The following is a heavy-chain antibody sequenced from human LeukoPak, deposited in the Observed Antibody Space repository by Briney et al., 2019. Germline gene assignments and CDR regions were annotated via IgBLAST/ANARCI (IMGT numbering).Heavy chain of an antibody. J-gene: IGHJ4*02. V-gene: IGHV3-21*01. CDR1: GFTFSSYS. Sequence: GGSLRLSCAASGFTFSSYSMNWVRQAPGKGLEWVSSISRTSYIYYADSVKGRFTISRDNAKNSLYLQMNTLRAEDTAVYYCARDRTTVTTFDYWGQGTLVTVSS. CDR2: ISRTSYI. CDR3: ARDRTTVTTFDY. D-gene: IGHD4-17*01.